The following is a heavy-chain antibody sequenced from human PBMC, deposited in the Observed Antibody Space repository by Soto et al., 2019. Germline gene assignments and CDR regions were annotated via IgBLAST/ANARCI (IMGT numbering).Heavy chain of an antibody. CDR2: MNPNSGNT. CDR3: VRMASSGTLNWFDP. Sequence: ASVKVSCKASESTFMNCDISWVRQATGQGLEWMGWMNPNSGNTGYALKFQGRVSMTRNTSIYTVYLELSSLASDDTAVYYCVRMASSGTLNWFDPWGQGTLVTVPS. J-gene: IGHJ5*02. V-gene: IGHV1-8*01. CDR1: ESTFMNCD. D-gene: IGHD1-1*01.